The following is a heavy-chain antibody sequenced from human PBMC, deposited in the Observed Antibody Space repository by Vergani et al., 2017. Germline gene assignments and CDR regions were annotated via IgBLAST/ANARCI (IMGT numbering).Heavy chain of an antibody. D-gene: IGHD6-13*01. CDR3: AKVIAAACPDFDY. Sequence: QVQLVESGGGVVQPGRSLRLSCAASGFTFSSYGMHWVRQAPGKGLEWVAVISYDGSNKYYADSVKGRFTISRDNSKNTLYLQMNSLRAEDTAVYYCAKVIAAACPDFDYWGQGTLVTVSS. CDR2: ISYDGSNK. V-gene: IGHV3-30*18. CDR1: GFTFSSYG. J-gene: IGHJ4*02.